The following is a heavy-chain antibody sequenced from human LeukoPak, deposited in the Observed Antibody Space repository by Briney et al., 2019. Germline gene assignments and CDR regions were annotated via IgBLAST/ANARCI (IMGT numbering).Heavy chain of an antibody. Sequence: QPGRSLRLSCAASGFTFSRYGMHWVRQAPGKGLEWVAVISYDGSNKYYADSVKGRFTISRDNSKNTLYLQMNSLRAEDTAVYYCAREDYYGSGSYYLTDAFDIWGQGTMVTVSS. CDR1: GFTFSRYG. CDR3: AREDYYGSGSYYLTDAFDI. CDR2: ISYDGSNK. V-gene: IGHV3-30*03. D-gene: IGHD3-10*01. J-gene: IGHJ3*02.